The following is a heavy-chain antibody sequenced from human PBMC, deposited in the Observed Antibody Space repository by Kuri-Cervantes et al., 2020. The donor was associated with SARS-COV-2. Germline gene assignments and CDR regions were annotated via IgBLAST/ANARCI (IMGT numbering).Heavy chain of an antibody. CDR3: ARGGFDFWSGYRADYYYGMDV. CDR1: GYTFTGYY. D-gene: IGHD3-3*01. Sequence: ASVKVSCKASGYTFTGYYMHWVRQAPGQGLEWVGWINPNSGGTNYAQKFQGWVTMTRDTSISTAYMELSRLRSDDTAVYYCARGGFDFWSGYRADYYYGMDVWGQGTTVTVSS. V-gene: IGHV1-2*04. J-gene: IGHJ6*02. CDR2: INPNSGGT.